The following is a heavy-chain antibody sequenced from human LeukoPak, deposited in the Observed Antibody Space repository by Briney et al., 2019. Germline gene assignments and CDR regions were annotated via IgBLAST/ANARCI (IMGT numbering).Heavy chain of an antibody. CDR1: GGSVSSGSYY. CDR2: IYYSGST. J-gene: IGHJ3*02. V-gene: IGHV4-61*01. Sequence: SETLSLTCTVSGGSVSSGSYYWSWIRQPPGTGLEWIGYIYYSGSTNYNPSLKSRVTISVDTSKNQFSLKLSSVTAADTAVYYCARGRYYDFWSGYWVYDAFDIWGQGTMVTVSS. D-gene: IGHD3-3*01. CDR3: ARGRYYDFWSGYWVYDAFDI.